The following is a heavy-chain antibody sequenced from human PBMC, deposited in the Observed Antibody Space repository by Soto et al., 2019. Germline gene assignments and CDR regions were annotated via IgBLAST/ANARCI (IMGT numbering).Heavy chain of an antibody. Sequence: SQTLSLTCDISGDSVSTNTATWDWIRQSPSRGLEWLGRTYYRSRWYFDYAVSVKSRITISPDISNNQVCLQLTSVTPDDTAIYYCVRLIGNSWLDSWGQGTLVTVSS. CDR1: GDSVSTNTAT. V-gene: IGHV6-1*01. CDR2: TYYRSRWYF. D-gene: IGHD3-22*01. J-gene: IGHJ5*01. CDR3: VRLIGNSWLDS.